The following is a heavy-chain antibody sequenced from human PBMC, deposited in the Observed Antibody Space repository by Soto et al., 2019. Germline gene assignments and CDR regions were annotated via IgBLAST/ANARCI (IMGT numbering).Heavy chain of an antibody. CDR3: ARDRPTTFSAAL. CDR2: INDISNAI. J-gene: IGHJ3*01. D-gene: IGHD5-12*01. CDR1: GFTFTDHS. V-gene: IGHV3-48*04. Sequence: EVQLVESGGGLVQPGGSLRLSCTASGFTFTDHSMNWVRHAPGKGLEWLSYINDISNAIHYADSVKGRCAMSRDNAKNSVFLQMTSLRVEDTGVYYCARDRPTTFSAALWGQGTGVTVPS.